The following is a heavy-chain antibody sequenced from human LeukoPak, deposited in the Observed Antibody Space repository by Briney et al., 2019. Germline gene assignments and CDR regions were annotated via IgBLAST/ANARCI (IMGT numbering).Heavy chain of an antibody. D-gene: IGHD3-22*01. V-gene: IGHV1-2*02. CDR1: GYTFTGYY. Sequence: ASVKVSCRASGYTFTGYYMHWVRQAPGQGLEWMGWINPNSGGTNYAQKFQGRVTMTRDTSISTAYMELSRLRSDDTAVYYCARHDYYDSSGYYFFGAFDIWGQGTMVTVSS. CDR2: INPNSGGT. J-gene: IGHJ3*02. CDR3: ARHDYYDSSGYYFFGAFDI.